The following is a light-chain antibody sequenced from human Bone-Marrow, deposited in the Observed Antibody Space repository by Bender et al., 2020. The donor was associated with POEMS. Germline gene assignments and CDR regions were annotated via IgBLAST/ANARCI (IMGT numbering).Light chain of an antibody. CDR1: SRDVGGFNY. CDR2: EVS. CDR3: CSYTGTYTWV. V-gene: IGLV2-14*03. J-gene: IGLJ3*02. Sequence: SALTQPASVSGSPGQSITISCTGTSRDVGGFNYVSWYQQHPGKAPKLLIYEVSSRPSGVPDRFSGAKSGNTASLTISGLQADDEADYYCCSYTGTYTWVFGGGTKLTVL.